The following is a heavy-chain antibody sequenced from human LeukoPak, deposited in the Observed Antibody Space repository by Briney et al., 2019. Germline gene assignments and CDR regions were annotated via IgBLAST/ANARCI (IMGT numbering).Heavy chain of an antibody. Sequence: SETLSLTCTVSGGSISSGGYYWSWLRQHPGKGLEWIGYIYYSGSTYYNPSLKSRVTISVDTSKNQFSLKLSSVTAADTAVYYCARVSAVVTQAFDYWGQGTLVTVSS. CDR3: ARVSAVVTQAFDY. CDR2: IYYSGST. D-gene: IGHD4-23*01. V-gene: IGHV4-31*03. CDR1: GGSISSGGYY. J-gene: IGHJ4*02.